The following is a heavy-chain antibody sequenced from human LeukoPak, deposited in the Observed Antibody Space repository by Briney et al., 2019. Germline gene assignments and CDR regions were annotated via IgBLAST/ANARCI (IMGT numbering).Heavy chain of an antibody. V-gene: IGHV3-7*01. Sequence: SGGSLRLSCAASGFTFSSYWMSWVRQAPGKGLEWVANIKQDGSEKYYVDSVKGRFTISRDNAKNSLYLQMNSLRAEDTAVYYCARDRYYYDSSGYIRGFDYWGQGTLVTVSS. J-gene: IGHJ4*02. CDR1: GFTFSSYW. CDR2: IKQDGSEK. CDR3: ARDRYYYDSSGYIRGFDY. D-gene: IGHD3-22*01.